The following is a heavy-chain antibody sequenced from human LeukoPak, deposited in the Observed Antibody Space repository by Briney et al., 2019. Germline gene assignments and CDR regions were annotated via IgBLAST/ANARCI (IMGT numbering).Heavy chain of an antibody. V-gene: IGHV1-46*01. Sequence: ASVKVSCKASGYTFTSYYMHWVRQAPGQGLEWMGIINPSGGSTSCAQKFQGRVTMTRDTSTSTVYMELSSLRSEDTAVYYCARVGTMVRGVIPHFDYWGQGTLVTVSS. CDR3: ARVGTMVRGVIPHFDY. CDR2: INPSGGST. J-gene: IGHJ4*02. D-gene: IGHD3-10*01. CDR1: GYTFTSYY.